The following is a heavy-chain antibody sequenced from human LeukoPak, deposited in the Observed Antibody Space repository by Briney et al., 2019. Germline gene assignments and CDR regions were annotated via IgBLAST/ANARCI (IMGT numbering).Heavy chain of an antibody. V-gene: IGHV4-34*01. D-gene: IGHD2-15*01. CDR2: INHSGST. Sequence: SETLSLTCAVYGGSFSGYYWSWIRQPPGKGLEWIGEINHSGSTNYNPSLKSRVTISVDTSKTKFSLKLSSVTAADPAVYSCARGHRIGRPVVFAYWGQGTLVTVSS. J-gene: IGHJ4*02. CDR3: ARGHRIGRPVVFAY. CDR1: GGSFSGYY.